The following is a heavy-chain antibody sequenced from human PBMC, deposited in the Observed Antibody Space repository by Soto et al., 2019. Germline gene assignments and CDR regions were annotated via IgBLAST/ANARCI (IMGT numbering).Heavy chain of an antibody. D-gene: IGHD6-6*01. CDR2: IYYSGST. Sequence: SETLSLTCTVSGGSISSYYWSWIRQPPGKGLEWIGYIYYSGSTNYNPSLKSRVTISVDTSKNQFSLKLSSVTAADTAVYYCARGGYSSSSDPLDYWGQGXLVTVSS. J-gene: IGHJ4*02. CDR3: ARGGYSSSSDPLDY. CDR1: GGSISSYY. V-gene: IGHV4-59*01.